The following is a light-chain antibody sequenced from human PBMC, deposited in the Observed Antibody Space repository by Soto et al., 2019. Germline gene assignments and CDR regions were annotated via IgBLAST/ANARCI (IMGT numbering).Light chain of an antibody. V-gene: IGKV1-27*01. CDR1: LGIGKY. J-gene: IGKJ4*01. CDR3: QKYSSDPLS. CDR2: DAS. Sequence: DNQMTQSPSSLSASIGDKVTITCRASLGIGKYLAWYQQKPGKLPILLIYDASTLQPGVSSRFSSSGSVTEFTLTINSLQPEDVATYYSQKYSSDPLSFGVGIRVEIK.